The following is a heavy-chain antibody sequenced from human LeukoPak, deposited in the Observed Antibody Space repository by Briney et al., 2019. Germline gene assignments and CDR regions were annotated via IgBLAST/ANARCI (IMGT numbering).Heavy chain of an antibody. Sequence: GGSLRLSCAASGFTFSRYGMTWVRQAPGKGLEWVSTISDTGESTYYADSVKGRFTVSRDNSENTLYLQMNGLRAEGTGIYFCATGAYCDHWGQGTLVTVSS. CDR2: ISDTGEST. J-gene: IGHJ4*02. V-gene: IGHV3-23*01. CDR3: ATGAYCDH. CDR1: GFTFSRYG.